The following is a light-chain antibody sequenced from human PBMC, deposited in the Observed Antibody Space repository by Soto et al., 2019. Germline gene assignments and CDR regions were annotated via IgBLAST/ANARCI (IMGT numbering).Light chain of an antibody. Sequence: EIVLTQSPGTLSLSPGERATLSCRASPSVSGSNLAWYQQKPGQAPRLVIYGASSRATGIPDRFSGSGSGTDFTLTISRLEPEDFAVYYCQQYGIFGQGTKVDIK. CDR2: GAS. J-gene: IGKJ1*01. CDR1: PSVSGSN. CDR3: QQYGI. V-gene: IGKV3-20*01.